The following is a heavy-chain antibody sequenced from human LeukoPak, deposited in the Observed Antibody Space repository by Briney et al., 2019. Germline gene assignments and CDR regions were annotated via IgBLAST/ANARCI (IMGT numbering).Heavy chain of an antibody. CDR1: GGSISSYY. V-gene: IGHV4-59*12. CDR3: ASSARGLWFGEYYWFDP. Sequence: PSETLSLTCTVSGGSISSYYWSWIRQPPGKGLEWIGYIYYSGSTNYNPSLKSRVTISVDTSKNQFSLKLSSVTAADTAVYYCASSARGLWFGEYYWFDPWGQGTLVTVSS. CDR2: IYYSGST. J-gene: IGHJ5*02. D-gene: IGHD3-10*01.